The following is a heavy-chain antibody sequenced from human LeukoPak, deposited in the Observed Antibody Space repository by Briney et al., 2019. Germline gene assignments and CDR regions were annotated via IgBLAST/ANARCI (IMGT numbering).Heavy chain of an antibody. CDR1: GYTFTSYA. Sequence: GASVKVSCKASGYTFTSYAMHWVRQAPGQRLEWMGWINAGNGNTKYSQKFQGRVTITRDTSASTAYMELSSLRSEDTAVYYCARDLVGAKNYYYYGMDVWGKGTTATVSS. J-gene: IGHJ6*04. V-gene: IGHV1-3*01. CDR3: ARDLVGAKNYYYYGMDV. D-gene: IGHD1-26*01. CDR2: INAGNGNT.